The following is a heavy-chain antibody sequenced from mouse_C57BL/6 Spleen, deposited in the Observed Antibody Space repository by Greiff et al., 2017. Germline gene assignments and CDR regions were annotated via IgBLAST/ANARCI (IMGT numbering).Heavy chain of an antibody. Sequence: QVQLKQPGAELVRPGTSVKLSCKASGYTFTSYWMHWVKQRPGQGLEWIGVIDPSDSYTNYNQKFKGKATLTVDTSSSTAYMQLSSLTSEDSAVYYCARGGGDYHAWFAYWGQGTLVTVSA. CDR1: GYTFTSYW. D-gene: IGHD2-13*01. V-gene: IGHV1-59*01. CDR2: IDPSDSYT. CDR3: ARGGGDYHAWFAY. J-gene: IGHJ3*01.